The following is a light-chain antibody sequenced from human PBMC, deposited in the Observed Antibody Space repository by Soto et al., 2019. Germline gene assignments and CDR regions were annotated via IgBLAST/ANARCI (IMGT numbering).Light chain of an antibody. CDR2: DTS. Sequence: QAVVTQEPSLTVSPGGTVTLTCGSSTGAVTSGHYPYWFQQKPGQAPRTLIYDTSNKHSWTPARFSGSLLGGKAALTLSGPQPEDEAEYYCLLSYSGAQVVFGGGTKLTVL. CDR3: LLSYSGAQVV. CDR1: TGAVTSGHY. V-gene: IGLV7-46*01. J-gene: IGLJ2*01.